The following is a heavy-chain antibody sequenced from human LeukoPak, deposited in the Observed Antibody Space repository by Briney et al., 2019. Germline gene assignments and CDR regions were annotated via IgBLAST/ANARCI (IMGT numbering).Heavy chain of an antibody. Sequence: SETLSLTCAVSGGSISSGGYSWSWIRQPPGKGLEWIGYIYHSGSTNYNPSLKSRVTISVDTSKNQFSLKLSSVTAADTAVYYCARVASRRYYGSGSYRVDYWGQGTLVTVSS. CDR3: ARVASRRYYGSGSYRVDY. CDR2: IYHSGST. D-gene: IGHD3-10*01. CDR1: GGSISSGGYS. V-gene: IGHV4-30-2*01. J-gene: IGHJ4*02.